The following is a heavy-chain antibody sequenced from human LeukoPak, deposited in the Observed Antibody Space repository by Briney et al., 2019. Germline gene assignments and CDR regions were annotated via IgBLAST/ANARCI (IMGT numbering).Heavy chain of an antibody. Sequence: TGGSLRLSRAASGFTFSSYEMNWVRQAPRKGLEWVSYISSSGSTIYYADSVKGRFTISRDNAKNSLYLQMNSLRAEDTAVYYCAAWYSSGWYGGYWGQGTLVTVSS. D-gene: IGHD6-19*01. CDR2: ISSSGSTI. CDR1: GFTFSSYE. V-gene: IGHV3-48*03. J-gene: IGHJ4*02. CDR3: AAWYSSGWYGGY.